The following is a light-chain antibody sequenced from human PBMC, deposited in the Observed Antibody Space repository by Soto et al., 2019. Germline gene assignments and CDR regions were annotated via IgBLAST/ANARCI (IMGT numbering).Light chain of an antibody. CDR2: DAF. CDR3: MQRTHVPIT. J-gene: IGKJ5*01. V-gene: IGKV2D-29*01. CDR1: QSLLYGDGKTY. Sequence: DVVLTQAPLSLSVTPGQPASMSCKSSQSLLYGDGKTYLYWYLQRPGQPPQLLIYDAFNRFSGVPDRLSGSGSGTDFTLKISRVEAEDVGVYYCMQRTHVPITFGQGTRLEIK.